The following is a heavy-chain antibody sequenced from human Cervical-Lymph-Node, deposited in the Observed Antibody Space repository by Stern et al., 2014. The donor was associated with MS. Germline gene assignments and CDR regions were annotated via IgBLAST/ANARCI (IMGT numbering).Heavy chain of an antibody. CDR2: VYHSGYA. D-gene: IGHD3-9*01. J-gene: IGHJ4*02. V-gene: IGHV4-4*02. CDR1: GGSILRTDW. Sequence: QVQLQESGPGLVKPSGTLSLTCAVSGGSILRTDWWSWVRQPPGKGLEWIGEVYHSGYANYNPSLQSRVTISVDKSKNQFFLNITSVTAADTALYYCASRTLTFPYYFDSWGQGTLVTVSS. CDR3: ASRTLTFPYYFDS.